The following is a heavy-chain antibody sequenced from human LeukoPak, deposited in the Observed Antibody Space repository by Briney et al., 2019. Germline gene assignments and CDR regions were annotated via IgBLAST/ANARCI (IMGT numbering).Heavy chain of an antibody. CDR1: GGSISSYS. J-gene: IGHJ4*02. CDR3: ARGIAAAGRRFDY. D-gene: IGHD6-13*01. Sequence: PSETLSLTCTVSGGSISSYSWSWIRPPAGKGLEWNAYIYYSGSTNYNPSLKSRVTISVDTSKNQFSLKLSPVTAADTAVYYCARGIAAAGRRFDYWGQGTLVTVSS. CDR2: IYYSGST. V-gene: IGHV4-59*01.